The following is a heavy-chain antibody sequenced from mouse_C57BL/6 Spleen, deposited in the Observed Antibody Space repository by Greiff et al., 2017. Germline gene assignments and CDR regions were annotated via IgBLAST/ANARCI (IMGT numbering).Heavy chain of an antibody. CDR1: GYTFTSSW. J-gene: IGHJ3*01. D-gene: IGHD2-5*01. Sequence: QVQLQQPGAELVMPGASVKLSCKASGYTFTSSWLHWVKQRPGQGLEWIGEIDPSDSYTNYNQKFKGKSTLTVDKSSSTAYMQLSSLTSEDSAVDYCARGDYSNYGFAYWGQGTLVTVSA. CDR3: ARGDYSNYGFAY. CDR2: IDPSDSYT. V-gene: IGHV1-69*01.